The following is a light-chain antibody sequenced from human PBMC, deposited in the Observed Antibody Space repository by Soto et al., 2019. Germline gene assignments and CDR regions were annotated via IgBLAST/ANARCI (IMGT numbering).Light chain of an antibody. J-gene: IGLJ1*01. CDR1: SSDVGGFNY. CDR3: SSYAVSSTFV. Sequence: SVLNQPPSASGSPGQSVTISCTGTSSDVGGFNYVSWYQQHPGKAPKLMIYEVTKRPSGVPDRFSGSKSGNTASLTVSGLQAEDDADYYCSSYAVSSTFVFGTGTKLTVL. CDR2: EVT. V-gene: IGLV2-8*01.